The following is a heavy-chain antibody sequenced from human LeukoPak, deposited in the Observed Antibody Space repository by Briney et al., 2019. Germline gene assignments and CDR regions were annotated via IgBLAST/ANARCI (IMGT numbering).Heavy chain of an antibody. CDR3: AVRVYCSGGSCYEDDAFDI. Sequence: PSETLSLTCTVSGGSISSYYWSWIRQPPGKGLEWIGYIYYSGGTNYNPSLKSRVTISVDTSKNQFSLKLSSVAAADTAVYYCAVRVYCSGGSCYEDDAFDIWGQGTMVTVSS. CDR1: GGSISSYY. CDR2: IYYSGGT. V-gene: IGHV4-59*08. D-gene: IGHD2-15*01. J-gene: IGHJ3*02.